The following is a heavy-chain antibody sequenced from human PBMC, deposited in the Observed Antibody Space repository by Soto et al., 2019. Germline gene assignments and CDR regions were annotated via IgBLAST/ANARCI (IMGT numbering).Heavy chain of an antibody. V-gene: IGHV4-61*01. CDR1: GGSVSSGNNY. D-gene: IGHD4-17*01. CDR2: IYNCGST. CDR3: TSGLMTTLD. Sequence: QVQLQESGPGLVKPSETLSLTCSVSGGSVSSGNNYWSWVRQPPGKGLEWIGYIYNCGSTNYNPSLARRVTISVDTSKNQFSLNLSSVTAADKAVYYCTSGLMTTLDWGQGTLVTVSS. J-gene: IGHJ4*02.